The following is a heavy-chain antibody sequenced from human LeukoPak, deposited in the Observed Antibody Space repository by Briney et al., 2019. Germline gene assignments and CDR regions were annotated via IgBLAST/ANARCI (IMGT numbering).Heavy chain of an antibody. J-gene: IGHJ4*02. CDR1: GGSISSYY. CDR2: IYYSGST. Sequence: SETLSLTCTVSGGSISSYYWSWIRQPPGKGLEWIGYIYYSGSTNYNPSLKSRVTISVDTSKNQFSLKLSSVTAADTAVYYCASGELWSLHQFDYWGQGTLVTVSS. D-gene: IGHD5-18*01. V-gene: IGHV4-59*01. CDR3: ASGELWSLHQFDY.